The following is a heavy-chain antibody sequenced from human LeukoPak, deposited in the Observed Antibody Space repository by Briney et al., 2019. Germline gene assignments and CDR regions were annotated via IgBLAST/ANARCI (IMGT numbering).Heavy chain of an antibody. Sequence: GGSLRVSCSASGFTFRTYGMHWVRQSPGKGLEWVAFIRFDGSDQYYADSVKGRFTISRDNSNNTLSPQMNTLRGDDTAVYFCAKGYGESHFDSWGQGTLVTVSS. J-gene: IGHJ4*02. CDR3: AKGYGESHFDS. D-gene: IGHD5-18*01. CDR1: GFTFRTYG. CDR2: IRFDGSDQ. V-gene: IGHV3-30*02.